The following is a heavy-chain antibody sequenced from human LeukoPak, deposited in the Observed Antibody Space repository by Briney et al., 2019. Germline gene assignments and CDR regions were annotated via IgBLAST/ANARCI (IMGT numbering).Heavy chain of an antibody. Sequence: PSETLSLTCTVSGGSISSYYWSWIRQPPGKGLEWIGYIYYSGSTNYNPSLKSRVTMSVDTSKNQFSLKLSSVTAADTAVYYCAREGGYSGYDFFDYWGQGTLVTVSS. J-gene: IGHJ4*02. V-gene: IGHV4-59*12. CDR2: IYYSGST. D-gene: IGHD5-12*01. CDR1: GGSISSYY. CDR3: AREGGYSGYDFFDY.